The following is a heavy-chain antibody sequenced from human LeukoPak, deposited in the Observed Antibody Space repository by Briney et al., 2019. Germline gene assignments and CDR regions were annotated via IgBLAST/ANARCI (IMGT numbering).Heavy chain of an antibody. Sequence: NPSETLSLTCTVSGGSISSYYWSWIRQPPGKGLEWIGYIYYSGNAIYNPSLKSRVTISVDTSKNQFSLKLSSVTAADTAVYYCARRSYGDYSFDYWGQGTLVTVSS. CDR3: ARRSYGDYSFDY. CDR2: IYYSGNA. D-gene: IGHD4-17*01. J-gene: IGHJ4*02. V-gene: IGHV4-59*01. CDR1: GGSISSYY.